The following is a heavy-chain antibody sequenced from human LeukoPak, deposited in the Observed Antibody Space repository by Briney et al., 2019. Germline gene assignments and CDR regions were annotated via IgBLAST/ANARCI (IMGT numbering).Heavy chain of an antibody. CDR2: INHSGST. J-gene: IGHJ4*02. Sequence: PSETLSLTCAVYGGSFSGYYWSCIRQPPGKGLEWIGEINHSGSTNYNPSLKSRVTISVDTSKNQFSLKLSSVTAADTAVYYCARKARGCSGGSCYSVRDYWGQGTLVTVSS. V-gene: IGHV4-34*01. CDR3: ARKARGCSGGSCYSVRDY. D-gene: IGHD2-15*01. CDR1: GGSFSGYY.